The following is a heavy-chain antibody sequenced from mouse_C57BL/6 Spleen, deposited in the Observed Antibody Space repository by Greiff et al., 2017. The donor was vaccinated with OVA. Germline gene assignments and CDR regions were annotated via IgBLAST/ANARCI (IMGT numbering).Heavy chain of an antibody. CDR1: GFTFSDYG. CDR2: ISSGSSTI. J-gene: IGHJ2*01. CDR3: ARDYGSSYYFDY. V-gene: IGHV5-17*01. Sequence: EVKLVESGGGLVKPGGSLKLSCAASGFTFSDYGMHWVRQAPEKGLAWVAYISSGSSTISYADTVKGRFTISRDNAKNTLFLQMTSLRSEDTAMYYCARDYGSSYYFDYWGQGTTLTVSS. D-gene: IGHD1-1*01.